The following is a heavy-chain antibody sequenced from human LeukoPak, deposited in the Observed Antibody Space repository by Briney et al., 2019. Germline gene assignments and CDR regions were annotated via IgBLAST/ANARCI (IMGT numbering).Heavy chain of an antibody. D-gene: IGHD3-22*01. CDR3: AKVPYDSSGYDYFVY. CDR2: IRGSGGST. Sequence: GGSLRLSCAASGFTFSSYAMSWVRQAPGKELEWVSDIRGSGGSTYYADSVKGRFTISRDNSKNTLYLQMNSLRAEDTAVYYCAKVPYDSSGYDYFVYWGQGTLVIVSS. V-gene: IGHV3-23*01. CDR1: GFTFSSYA. J-gene: IGHJ4*02.